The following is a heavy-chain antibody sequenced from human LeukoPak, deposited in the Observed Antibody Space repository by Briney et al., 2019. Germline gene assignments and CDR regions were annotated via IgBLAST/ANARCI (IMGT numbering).Heavy chain of an antibody. Sequence: GGSLRLSCAASGFTVSSNYMSWVRQAPGKGLEWVSVIYSGGSTYYADSVKGRFTISRDNSKNTLYLQMNSLRAEDTAVYYCAKRGEYSYGFFDYWGQGTLVTVSS. CDR1: GFTVSSNY. D-gene: IGHD5-18*01. J-gene: IGHJ4*02. V-gene: IGHV3-53*01. CDR3: AKRGEYSYGFFDY. CDR2: IYSGGST.